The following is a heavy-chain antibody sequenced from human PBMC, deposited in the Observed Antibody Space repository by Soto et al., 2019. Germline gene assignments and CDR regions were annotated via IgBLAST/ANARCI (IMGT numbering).Heavy chain of an antibody. Sequence: SETLSLTCAVYGGTFSGYNWSWIRQPPGKGLEWIGYIYYSGSTNYNPSLKSRITISVDTSKNQFSLKLSSVTAADTAVYYCARDYVAAAGLNWFDPWGQGTLVTVSS. D-gene: IGHD6-13*01. V-gene: IGHV4-59*01. CDR3: ARDYVAAAGLNWFDP. CDR2: IYYSGST. CDR1: GGTFSGYN. J-gene: IGHJ5*02.